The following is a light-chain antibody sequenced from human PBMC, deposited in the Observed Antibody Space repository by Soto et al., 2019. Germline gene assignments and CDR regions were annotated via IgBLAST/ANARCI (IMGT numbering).Light chain of an antibody. Sequence: QSALTQPRSVSGSPGQSVTISCTGTSSDVGVYNYVSWYQQYPGKAPKIMIYDVSKRPSGVPDRFSGSKSDNTASLTISGPQAEDEADYYCCSYAGSYTFVFGIGTKVTLL. CDR3: CSYAGSYTFV. CDR1: SSDVGVYNY. V-gene: IGLV2-11*01. J-gene: IGLJ1*01. CDR2: DVS.